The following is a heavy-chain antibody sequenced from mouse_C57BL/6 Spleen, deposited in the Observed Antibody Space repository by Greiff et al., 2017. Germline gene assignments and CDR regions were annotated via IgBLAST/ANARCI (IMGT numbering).Heavy chain of an antibody. CDR3: ARGAQATAY. J-gene: IGHJ3*01. CDR1: GYAFSSYW. V-gene: IGHV1-80*01. D-gene: IGHD3-2*02. Sequence: LQQSGASVKISCKASGYAFSSYWMNWVKQRPGKGLEWIGQIYPGDGDTNYNGKFKGKATLTADKSSSTAYMQLSSLTSEDSAVYFCARGAQATAYWGQGTLVTVSA. CDR2: IYPGDGDT.